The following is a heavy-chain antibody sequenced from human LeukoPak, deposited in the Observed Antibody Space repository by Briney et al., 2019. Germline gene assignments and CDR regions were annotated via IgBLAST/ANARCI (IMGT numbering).Heavy chain of an antibody. J-gene: IGHJ1*01. CDR3: AKKTSSSWYGEVYFQH. CDR2: ISGSGGST. D-gene: IGHD6-13*01. V-gene: IGHV3-23*01. CDR1: GFTFSSYA. Sequence: RAGGSLRLSCAASGFTFSSYAMSWVRQAPGKGLEWVSAISGSGGSTYYADSVKGRFTISRDNSKNTLYLQMNSLRAEDTAVYYCAKKTSSSWYGEVYFQHWGQGTLVTVSS.